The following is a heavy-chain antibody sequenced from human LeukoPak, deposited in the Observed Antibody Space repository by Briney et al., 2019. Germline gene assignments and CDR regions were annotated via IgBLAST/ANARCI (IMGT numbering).Heavy chain of an antibody. CDR2: IYHSGST. D-gene: IGHD3-9*01. V-gene: IGHV4-38-2*02. CDR1: GYSISSGYY. J-gene: IGHJ4*02. Sequence: PSETLSLTCTVSGYSISSGYYWGWIRQPPGKGLEWIGSIYHSGSTYYNPSLKSRVTISVDTSKNQFSLKLSSVTAADTAVYYCARVVTDYDILSGYYPYYFDYWGQGTLVNVSS. CDR3: ARVVTDYDILSGYYPYYFDY.